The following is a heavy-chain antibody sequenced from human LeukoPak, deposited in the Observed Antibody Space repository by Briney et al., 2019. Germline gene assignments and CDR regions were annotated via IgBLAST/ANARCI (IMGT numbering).Heavy chain of an antibody. J-gene: IGHJ4*02. CDR1: GGSISSGSYY. V-gene: IGHV3-7*01. Sequence: PSETLSLTCTVSGGSISSGSYYWGWIRQPPGTGLEWVANIKEDGSETGYADSVKGRFTISRDNAKNSLYLQMNSLRVDDTAVYYCTRNSGWYRLDYWGQGTLVTVPS. CDR3: TRNSGWYRLDY. D-gene: IGHD6-19*01. CDR2: IKEDGSET.